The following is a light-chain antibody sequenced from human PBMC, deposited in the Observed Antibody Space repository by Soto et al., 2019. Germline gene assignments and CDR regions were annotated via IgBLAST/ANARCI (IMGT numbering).Light chain of an antibody. CDR1: QNINSY. V-gene: IGKV3-11*01. J-gene: IGKJ3*01. CDR3: QQRSSWPFT. CDR2: ATS. Sequence: IVLTQSPAPLSLSPWERATLSCRASQNINSYLAWYQQKPGQAPRLLIYATSNRATGIPARFSGSGSGTDFTLSISSLEPEDFAVYYCQQRSSWPFTFGPGTKVDIK.